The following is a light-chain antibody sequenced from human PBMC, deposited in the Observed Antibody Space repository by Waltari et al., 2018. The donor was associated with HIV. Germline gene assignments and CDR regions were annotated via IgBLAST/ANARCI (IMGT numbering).Light chain of an antibody. Sequence: EIVLTQSPGTLSLSPGERVTLSCRASQTVSSSFLAWYQQKAGQAPRLHIYGASSRATAIPDRFSGSGSGTDFTLTISRLEPEDFAVYFCQQYGRSPPNTFGQGTKVDIK. CDR2: GAS. V-gene: IGKV3-20*01. CDR1: QTVSSSF. J-gene: IGKJ2*01. CDR3: QQYGRSPPNT.